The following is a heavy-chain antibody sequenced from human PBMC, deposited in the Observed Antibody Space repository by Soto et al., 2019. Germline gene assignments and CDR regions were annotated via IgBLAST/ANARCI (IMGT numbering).Heavy chain of an antibody. CDR2: IYYSGST. D-gene: IGHD2-15*01. Sequence: KTSETLSLTCTVSGGSVSSGSYYWSWIRQPPGKGLEWIGYIYYSGSTNYNPSLKSRVTISVDTSKNQFSLKLSSVTAADTAVYYCARGLVVAAKYYYYGMDVWGQGTTVTVSS. J-gene: IGHJ6*02. V-gene: IGHV4-61*01. CDR1: GGSVSSGSYY. CDR3: ARGLVVAAKYYYYGMDV.